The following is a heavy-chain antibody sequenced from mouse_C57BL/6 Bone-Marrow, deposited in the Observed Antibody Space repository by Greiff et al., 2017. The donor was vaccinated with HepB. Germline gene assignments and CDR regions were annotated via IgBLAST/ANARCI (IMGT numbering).Heavy chain of an antibody. CDR1: GFTFSDYG. J-gene: IGHJ3*01. V-gene: IGHV5-15*01. Sequence: EVKLMESGGGLVQPGGSLKLSCAASGFTFSDYGMAWVRQAPRKGPEWVAFISNLAYSIYYADTVTGRFTISRENAKNTLYLEMSSLRSEDTAMYYCARPYGSSWGFAYWGQGTLVTVSA. CDR2: ISNLAYSI. CDR3: ARPYGSSWGFAY. D-gene: IGHD1-1*01.